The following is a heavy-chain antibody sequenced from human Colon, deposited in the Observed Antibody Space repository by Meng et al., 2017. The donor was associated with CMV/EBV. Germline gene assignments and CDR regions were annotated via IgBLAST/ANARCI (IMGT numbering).Heavy chain of an antibody. V-gene: IGHV4-34*01. J-gene: IGHJ4*02. D-gene: IGHD3-10*01. CDR2: INHSGST. CDR1: GGSFSGSY. CDR3: ARGLYGSGRHQIDY. Sequence: VQLRQGGAGRLKPSETLSLTCAVYGGSFSGSYWSWIRQPPGKGLEWIGEINHSGSTNYNPSLKSRVTISVDTSKNQFSLKLSSVTAADTAVYYCARGLYGSGRHQIDYWGQGTLVTVSS.